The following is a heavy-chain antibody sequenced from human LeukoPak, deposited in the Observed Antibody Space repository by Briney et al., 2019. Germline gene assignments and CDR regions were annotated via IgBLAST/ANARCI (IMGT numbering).Heavy chain of an antibody. Sequence: GGSLRLSCAASGFTLTNYWMHWVRQAPGKGLEWVSHINSDANRMNYADSVKGRSTISRDNAKSTLYLQMNSLRAEDTAVYYCTRTAGVGGHWHFDVWGRGTVVTVSS. CDR1: GFTLTNYW. CDR3: TRTAGVGGHWHFDV. CDR2: INSDANRM. V-gene: IGHV3-74*01. D-gene: IGHD3-3*01. J-gene: IGHJ2*01.